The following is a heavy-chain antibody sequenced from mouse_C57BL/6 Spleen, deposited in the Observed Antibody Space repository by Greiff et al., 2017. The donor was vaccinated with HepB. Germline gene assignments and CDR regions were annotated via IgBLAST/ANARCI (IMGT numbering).Heavy chain of an antibody. CDR1: GYTFTSYG. D-gene: IGHD5-1*01. Sequence: VKLMESGAELARPGASVKLSCKASGYTFTSYGISWVKQRTGQGLEWIGEIYPRSGNTYYNEKFKGKATLTADKSSSTAYMELRSLTSEDSAVYFCARTPSYLYAMDYWGQGTSVTVSS. V-gene: IGHV1-81*01. J-gene: IGHJ4*01. CDR3: ARTPSYLYAMDY. CDR2: IYPRSGNT.